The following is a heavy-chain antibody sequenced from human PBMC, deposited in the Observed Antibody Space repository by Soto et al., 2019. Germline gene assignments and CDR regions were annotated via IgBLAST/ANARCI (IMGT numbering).Heavy chain of an antibody. J-gene: IGHJ4*02. CDR3: ARALREGLPIYYFDS. D-gene: IGHD2-15*01. CDR2: IFWNDER. Sequence: QVTLKESGPVLVKPAETLTLTCSVSGFSLSKARMGVSWIRQPPGKALEWLAHIFWNDERSYNTSLKSRLTTSRDTSKSQVVLTMTTVDPVDTGTYFCARALREGLPIYYFDSWGQGTLVTVSS. CDR1: GFSLSKARMG. V-gene: IGHV2-26*01.